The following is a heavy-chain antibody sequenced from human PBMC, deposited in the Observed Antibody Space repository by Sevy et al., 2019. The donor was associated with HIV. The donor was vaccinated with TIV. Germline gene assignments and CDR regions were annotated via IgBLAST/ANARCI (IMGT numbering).Heavy chain of an antibody. CDR1: GGPISSYY. CDR2: IHYSGST. Sequence: SETLSLTCSVSGGPISSYYWSWIRQPPGKRLEWIGYIHYSGSTNYNPCLNSRLTISVDTSKNQFSLRLTSVTAADTAVYYCARAPPVRSGDDSLNWFDPWGQGILVTVSS. D-gene: IGHD5-12*01. V-gene: IGHV4-59*01. CDR3: ARAPPVRSGDDSLNWFDP. J-gene: IGHJ5*02.